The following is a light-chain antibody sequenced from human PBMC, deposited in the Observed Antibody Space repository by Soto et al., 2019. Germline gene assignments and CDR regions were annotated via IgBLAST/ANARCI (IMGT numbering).Light chain of an antibody. V-gene: IGKV1-5*03. CDR1: QSISSW. J-gene: IGKJ4*01. CDR2: KAS. Sequence: DIQMTQSLSTLSASVGDRVTITCRASQSISSWLAWYQQKPGKVPKLLIYKASSLESGVPSRFSVSGSGTEFTLTISSLQPDDFATYYCQQYKSYSLTFGGGTKV. CDR3: QQYKSYSLT.